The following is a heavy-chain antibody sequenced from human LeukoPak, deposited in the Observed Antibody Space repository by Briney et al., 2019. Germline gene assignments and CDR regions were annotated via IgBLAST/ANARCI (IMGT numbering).Heavy chain of an antibody. J-gene: IGHJ3*02. CDR2: IIPILGIA. CDR1: GGTFSSYA. V-gene: IGHV1-69*04. CDR3: AKSRLYCSSTSCSGDAFDI. Sequence: ASVKVSCKASGGTFSSYAISWVRQAPGQGLEWMGRIIPILGIANYAQKFQGRVTITADKSTSTAYMELSSLRSEDTAVYYCAKSRLYCSSTSCSGDAFDIWGQGTMVTVSS. D-gene: IGHD2-2*01.